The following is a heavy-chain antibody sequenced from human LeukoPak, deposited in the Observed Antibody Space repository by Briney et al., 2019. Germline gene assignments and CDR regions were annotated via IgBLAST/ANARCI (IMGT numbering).Heavy chain of an antibody. J-gene: IGHJ4*02. V-gene: IGHV4-59*01. CDR1: GGSFSIYY. Sequence: SETLSLTCTVSGGSFSIYYWSWIRQPPGKGLEWIGYIYYSGSTNYNPSLKSRVTISVDTSKNQFSLKLGSVTAADTAVYYCAKGRAAAAGWGQGTLVTVSS. D-gene: IGHD6-13*01. CDR2: IYYSGST. CDR3: AKGRAAAAG.